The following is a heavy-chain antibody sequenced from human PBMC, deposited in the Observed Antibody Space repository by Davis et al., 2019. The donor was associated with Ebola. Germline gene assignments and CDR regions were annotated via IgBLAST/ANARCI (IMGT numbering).Heavy chain of an antibody. J-gene: IGHJ4*02. V-gene: IGHV3-53*01. CDR3: TTDREVLKYYDILTGYYHLDY. CDR1: GFTFSSYS. Sequence: GGSLRLSCAASGFTFSSYSMNWVRQAPGKGLEWVSVVHSGSSTYYGNSVKGRFTISRDNSKNTLYLQMNSLRAEDTAVYYCTTDREVLKYYDILTGYYHLDYWGQGTLVTVSS. D-gene: IGHD3-9*01. CDR2: VHSGSST.